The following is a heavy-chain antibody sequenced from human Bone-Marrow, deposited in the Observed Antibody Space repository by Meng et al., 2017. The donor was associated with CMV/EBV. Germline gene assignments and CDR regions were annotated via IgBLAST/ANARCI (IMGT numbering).Heavy chain of an antibody. CDR3: ARTRAKWLRFWTVDYFDY. V-gene: IGHV3-48*04. Sequence: GESLKISCAASGFTFSSYSMNWVRQAPGKGLQWVSYISSSSSTIYFADSVKGRFTISRDNAKNTLYLQMNSLRAEDTAVYYCARTRAKWLRFWTVDYFDYWGQGTLVTVSS. CDR1: GFTFSSYS. J-gene: IGHJ4*02. D-gene: IGHD5-12*01. CDR2: ISSSSSTI.